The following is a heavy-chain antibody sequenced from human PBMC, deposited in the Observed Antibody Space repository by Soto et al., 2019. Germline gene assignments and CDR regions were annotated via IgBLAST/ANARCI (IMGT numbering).Heavy chain of an antibody. V-gene: IGHV3-30*03. CDR1: GFTFSSYG. CDR3: VGGYYVGDY. CDR2: ISSDGSNK. D-gene: IGHD3-22*01. J-gene: IGHJ4*02. Sequence: QVQLVESGGGVVQPGRSLRLSCAASGFTFSSYGMHWVRQAPGKGLEWVAVISSDGSNKYYADSVKGRFTISRDNSKNPLFLQMISLRPEDTAVYYCVGGYYVGDYWGQGTLVTVSS.